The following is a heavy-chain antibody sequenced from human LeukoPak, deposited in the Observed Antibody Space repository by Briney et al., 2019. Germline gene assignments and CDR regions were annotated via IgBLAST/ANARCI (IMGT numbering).Heavy chain of an antibody. CDR1: GYTFTGYY. J-gene: IGHJ3*02. CDR3: ARPSPYAPHAFDI. V-gene: IGHV1-2*02. Sequence: ASVKVSCKASGYTFTGYYMHWVRQAPGQGLERMGWINPNSGGTNYAQKFQGRVTMTRDTSISTAYMELSRLRSDDTAVYYCARPSPYAPHAFDIWGQGTMVTVSS. D-gene: IGHD4-17*01. CDR2: INPNSGGT.